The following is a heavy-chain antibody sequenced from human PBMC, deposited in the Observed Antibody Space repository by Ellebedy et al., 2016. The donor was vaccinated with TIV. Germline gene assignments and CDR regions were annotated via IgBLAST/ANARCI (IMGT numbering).Heavy chain of an antibody. CDR1: GGSFSGYY. J-gene: IGHJ4*02. CDR3: ARDVSTVTTYAYFEY. D-gene: IGHD4-17*01. V-gene: IGHV4-59*01. CDR2: SYYSGST. Sequence: MPSETLSLTCTVYGGSFSGYYWSWIRQPPGKGLEWIGYSYYSGSTNYNPSLKSRVTISVDTSKNQFSLKLSSVTAADTAVYYCARDVSTVTTYAYFEYWGQGTLVTVSS.